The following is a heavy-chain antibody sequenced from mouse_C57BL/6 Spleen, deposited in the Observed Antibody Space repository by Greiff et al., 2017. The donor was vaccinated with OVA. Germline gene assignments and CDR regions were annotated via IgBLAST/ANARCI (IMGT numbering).Heavy chain of an antibody. CDR3: TTSPPIYYYGSKDY. CDR2: IDPEDGDT. Sequence: VQLQQSGAELVRPGASVKLSCTASGFNIKDYYMHWVKQRPEQGLEWIGRIDPEDGDTEYAPKFQGKATMTADTSSNTAYLQLSSLTSEDPAVYYCTTSPPIYYYGSKDYWGQGTTLTVSS. J-gene: IGHJ2*01. V-gene: IGHV14-1*01. CDR1: GFNIKDYY. D-gene: IGHD1-1*01.